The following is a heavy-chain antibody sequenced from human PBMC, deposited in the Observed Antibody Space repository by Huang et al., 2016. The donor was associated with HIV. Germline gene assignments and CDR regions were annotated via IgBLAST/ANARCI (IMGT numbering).Heavy chain of an antibody. D-gene: IGHD6-19*01. CDR1: GFTFNNYG. Sequence: QVQLVESGGGVVQPGESLRLSCAASGFTFNNYGLHWVRQAPGKGLEWVAFIRYDGSNKYYADSVKGRFTISRDTSKNTLYLQMNSLRAEDTAVYYCAKDLRIVVAGTWDASDIWGQGTVVTVSS. V-gene: IGHV3-30*02. CDR3: AKDLRIVVAGTWDASDI. CDR2: IRYDGSNK. J-gene: IGHJ3*02.